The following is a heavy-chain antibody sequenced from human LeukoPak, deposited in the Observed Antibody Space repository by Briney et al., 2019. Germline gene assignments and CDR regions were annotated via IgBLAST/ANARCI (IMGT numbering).Heavy chain of an antibody. J-gene: IGHJ4*02. CDR3: ARDLYGLDY. V-gene: IGHV1-8*01. CDR2: MNPNSGDT. Sequence: ASVKVSCKASGYTFTTYDITWVRQATGQGLEWMGWMNPNSGDTAYAQKFQGRVTMTRNTSISTAYMELSSLRSEDTAVYYCARDLYGLDYWGQGTLVTVSS. D-gene: IGHD2-8*01. CDR1: GYTFTTYD.